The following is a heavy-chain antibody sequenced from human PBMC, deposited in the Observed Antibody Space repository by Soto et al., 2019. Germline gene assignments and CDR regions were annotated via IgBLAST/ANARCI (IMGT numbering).Heavy chain of an antibody. CDR2: MNPKSGHT. CDR3: ARTDGDLGV. D-gene: IGHD4-17*01. CDR1: GYTFSSYD. J-gene: IGHJ6*02. V-gene: IGHV1-8*01. Sequence: QVQLVQSGAEVKKPGASVKVSCKASGYTFSSYDINWVRQATGQGLEWMGWMNPKSGHTGSAQKFQGRVTMNRDPAISTAYMELSSRRSEDTAIYYCARTDGDLGVWGQGTTVTVSS.